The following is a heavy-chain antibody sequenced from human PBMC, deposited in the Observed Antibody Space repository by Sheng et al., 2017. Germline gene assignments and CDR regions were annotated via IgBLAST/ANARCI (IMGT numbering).Heavy chain of an antibody. J-gene: IGHJ4*02. CDR2: ISANNGDT. CDR1: GFTFTSYG. V-gene: IGHV1-18*04. Sequence: QVQLVQSGAEVKKPGASVKVPCKASGFTFTSYGFTWVRQAPGQGLEWMGWISANNGDTHYAQKVQDRVTLTTDTSTTTAYMELRSLSSDDTAVYYCAKILRGGAMFGGDHSPFDYWGQGTLVTVSS. CDR3: AKILRGGAMFGGDHSPFDY. D-gene: IGHD3-3*01.